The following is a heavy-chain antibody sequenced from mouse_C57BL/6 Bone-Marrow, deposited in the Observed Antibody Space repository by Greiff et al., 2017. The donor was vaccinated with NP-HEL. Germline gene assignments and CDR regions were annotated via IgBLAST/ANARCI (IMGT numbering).Heavy chain of an antibody. D-gene: IGHD4-1*01. J-gene: IGHJ2*01. CDR2: IHPNSGST. Sequence: QVQLQQPGAELVKPGASVKLSCKASGYTFTSYWMHWVKQRPGQGLEWIGMIHPNSGSTNYNEKFKSKATLTVEKSSSTAYMQLSSLTSEDSAVYYCARLLGRSLYYWGQGTTLTVSS. V-gene: IGHV1-64*01. CDR1: GYTFTSYW. CDR3: ARLLGRSLYY.